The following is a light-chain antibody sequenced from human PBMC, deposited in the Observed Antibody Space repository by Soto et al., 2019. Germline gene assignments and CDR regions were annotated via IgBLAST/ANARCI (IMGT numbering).Light chain of an antibody. J-gene: IGLJ1*01. CDR2: EVS. CDR3: SSFTSSSTYV. CDR1: SSDVGSYNR. Sequence: QRALTQLASVSGSHGRSVAIFCTGTSSDVGSYNRVAWYQQPPGTAPKLMIYEVSNRPSGVPDRFSGSKSGNTASLTISGLQAEDEADYYCSSFTSSSTYVFGTGTKVTVL. V-gene: IGLV2-18*02.